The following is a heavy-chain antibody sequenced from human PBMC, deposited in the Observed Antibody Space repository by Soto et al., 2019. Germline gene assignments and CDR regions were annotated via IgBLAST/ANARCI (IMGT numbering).Heavy chain of an antibody. CDR3: TTGFEFVPGGWHFWSVDV. CDR1: GLTLSRAW. D-gene: IGHD3-3*02. Sequence: GGSLRLSCAASGLTLSRAWMTWVRQAPGKGLEWVGRIKSKTDGETTDYAAPVKGRFAISRDDSKNTLYLQMNSLKSEDTAVYYCTTGFEFVPGGWHFWSVDVWGQGTSVTVSS. J-gene: IGHJ6*02. CDR2: IKSKTDGETT. V-gene: IGHV3-15*05.